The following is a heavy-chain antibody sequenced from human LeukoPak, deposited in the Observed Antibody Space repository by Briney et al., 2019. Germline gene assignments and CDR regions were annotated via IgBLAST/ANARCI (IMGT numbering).Heavy chain of an antibody. J-gene: IGHJ4*02. CDR2: ISGSGGST. V-gene: IGHV3-23*01. D-gene: IGHD6-13*01. Sequence: GGSLRLSCAASGFTFSSYAMSWVRQAPGKGLEWVSAISGSGGSTYYADSVKGRFTISRDNSKNTLYLQMNSLRAEDTAVYYCARDQSSSWSFDYWGQGTLVTVSS. CDR3: ARDQSSSWSFDY. CDR1: GFTFSSYA.